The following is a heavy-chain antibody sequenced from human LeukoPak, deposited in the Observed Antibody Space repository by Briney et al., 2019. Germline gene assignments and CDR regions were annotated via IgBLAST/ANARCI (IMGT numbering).Heavy chain of an antibody. D-gene: IGHD4-17*01. CDR2: VRGSGGST. Sequence: GGSLRLSCAASGFTFSSYAMNWVRQAPGKGLEWVSVVRGSGGSTYYADSVKGRFTISRDNSKNTLYLHMNSLRGEDTAVYYCAKDQSDGDYSHWYFDLWGRGTLVTVS. CDR3: AKDQSDGDYSHWYFDL. CDR1: GFTFSSYA. V-gene: IGHV3-23*01. J-gene: IGHJ2*01.